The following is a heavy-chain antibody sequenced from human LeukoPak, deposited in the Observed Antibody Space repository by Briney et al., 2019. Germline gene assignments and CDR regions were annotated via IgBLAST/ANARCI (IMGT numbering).Heavy chain of an antibody. D-gene: IGHD1-26*01. CDR3: AKDQVWDTPHYFDY. CDR2: ISGSGGYT. CDR1: GFTFSSYA. V-gene: IGHV3-23*01. J-gene: IGHJ4*02. Sequence: PGGSLRLSCAASGFTFSSYAMGWVRQAPGKGLEWVSGISGSGGYTYYADSVKGRFTISRDNSKNTLYLQMDSLRAEDTAVYYCAKDQVWDTPHYFDYWGQGALVTVSS.